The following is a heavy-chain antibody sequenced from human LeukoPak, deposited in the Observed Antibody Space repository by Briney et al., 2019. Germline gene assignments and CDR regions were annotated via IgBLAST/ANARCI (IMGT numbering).Heavy chain of an antibody. CDR3: AKGANDYGDYDPY. CDR1: GFTFSSYG. CDR2: ISYDGSNK. D-gene: IGHD4-17*01. J-gene: IGHJ4*02. Sequence: PGGSLRLSCAASGFTFSSYGMHWVRQAPGKGLEWVAVISYDGSNKYYADSVKGRFTISRDNSKNTLYLQMNSLRAEDTAVYYCAKGANDYGDYDPYWGRGTLVTVSS. V-gene: IGHV3-30*18.